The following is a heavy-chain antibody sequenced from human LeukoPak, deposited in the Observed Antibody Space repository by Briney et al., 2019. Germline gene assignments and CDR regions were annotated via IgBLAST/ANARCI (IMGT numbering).Heavy chain of an antibody. Sequence: PGGSLRLSCAASGFTVSSNYMSWVRQAPGKGLEWVSVIYGGGSTYYADSVKGRFTISRDNSKNTLYLQMNSLRAEDTAVYYCARDQRITMVRGVAPVYYYYGMDVWGKGTTVTVSS. D-gene: IGHD3-10*01. V-gene: IGHV3-53*01. CDR1: GFTVSSNY. J-gene: IGHJ6*04. CDR2: IYGGGST. CDR3: ARDQRITMVRGVAPVYYYYGMDV.